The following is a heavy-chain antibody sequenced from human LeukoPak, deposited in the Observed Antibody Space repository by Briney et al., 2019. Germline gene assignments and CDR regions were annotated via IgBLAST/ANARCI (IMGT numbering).Heavy chain of an antibody. Sequence: PGGSLRLSCAASGFTFSNYGMHWVRQAPGKGLEWVAFIRYDGSNEYYADSVKGRLTISRDNSENTLYLQMNSLRGEDTAVYYCAKGTINWGFNYFDYWGQGTLVTVSS. D-gene: IGHD7-27*01. J-gene: IGHJ4*02. V-gene: IGHV3-30*02. CDR1: GFTFSNYG. CDR2: IRYDGSNE. CDR3: AKGTINWGFNYFDY.